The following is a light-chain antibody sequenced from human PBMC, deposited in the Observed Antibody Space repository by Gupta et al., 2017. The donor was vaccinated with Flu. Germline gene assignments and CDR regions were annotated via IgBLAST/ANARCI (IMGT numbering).Light chain of an antibody. CDR3: CSYAGSYTLLV. CDR2: EVN. J-gene: IGLJ3*02. V-gene: IGLV2-11*01. CDR1: SSDIGGYNY. Sequence: QSALTQPPSVSGSPGQPVTISCTGTSSDIGGYNYVSWYQHHTGKAPKLIIYEVNRRPSGVPDRFSGSKSGKTASLTISGLQAEDEADYYCCSYAGSYTLLVFGGGTKLTVL.